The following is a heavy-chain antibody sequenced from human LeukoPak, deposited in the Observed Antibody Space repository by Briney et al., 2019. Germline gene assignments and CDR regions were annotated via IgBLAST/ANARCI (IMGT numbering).Heavy chain of an antibody. Sequence: SETLSLTCTVSGGSISSGGYYWSWLRQHPGKGLEWIGYIYYSGSTYYNPSLKSRVTISVDTSKNQFSLKLSSVTAADTAVYYCASGSMVRGVPLGYWGQGTLVTVSS. CDR2: IYYSGST. V-gene: IGHV4-31*03. J-gene: IGHJ4*02. D-gene: IGHD3-10*01. CDR3: ASGSMVRGVPLGY. CDR1: GGSISSGGYY.